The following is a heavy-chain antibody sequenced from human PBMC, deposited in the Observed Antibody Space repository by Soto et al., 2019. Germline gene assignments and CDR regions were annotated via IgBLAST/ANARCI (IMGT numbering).Heavy chain of an antibody. D-gene: IGHD5-18*01. CDR3: ARIATWIQLWTTYYYYYGMDV. CDR2: INHSGST. J-gene: IGHJ6*02. Sequence: ETLSLTCAVYGGSFSGYYWSWIRQPPGKGLEWIGEINHSGSTNYNPSLKSRVTISVDTSKNQFSLKLSSVTAADTAVYYCARIATWIQLWTTYYYYYGMDVWGQGTTVTSP. V-gene: IGHV4-34*01. CDR1: GGSFSGYY.